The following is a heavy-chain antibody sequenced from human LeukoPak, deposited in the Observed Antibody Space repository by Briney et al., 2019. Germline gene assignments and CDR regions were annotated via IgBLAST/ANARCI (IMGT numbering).Heavy chain of an antibody. Sequence: PGWSLRLSCAASGFTFDYYARHWVRQAPGKGLEWVSGISWNSGSMGYADSVKGRFTISRDNAKNSLYLQMNSLRAEDTALYYCAKGGSEDRQLLSDYWGQGTLVTVSS. CDR2: ISWNSGSM. CDR1: GFTFDYYA. V-gene: IGHV3-9*01. D-gene: IGHD2-2*01. J-gene: IGHJ4*02. CDR3: AKGGSEDRQLLSDY.